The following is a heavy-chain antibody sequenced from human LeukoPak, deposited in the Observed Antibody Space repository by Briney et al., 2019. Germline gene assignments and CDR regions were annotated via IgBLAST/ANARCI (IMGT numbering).Heavy chain of an antibody. V-gene: IGHV1-46*01. CDR2: INPSGGST. D-gene: IGHD1-26*01. CDR3: AREGGSYYGFDY. CDR1: GYTFTDYY. Sequence: ASVKVSCKASGYTFTDYYMHWVRQAPGQGLEWMGIINPSGGSTSYAQKFQGRVTMTRDTSTSTVYMELSSLRSEDTAVYYCAREGGSYYGFDYWGQGTLVTVSS. J-gene: IGHJ4*02.